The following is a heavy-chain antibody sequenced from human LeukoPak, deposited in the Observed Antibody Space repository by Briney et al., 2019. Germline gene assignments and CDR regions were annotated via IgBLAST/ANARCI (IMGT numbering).Heavy chain of an antibody. V-gene: IGHV4-4*02. J-gene: IGHJ4*02. Sequence: PSGTLSLTCAVSGGSISSNNWWTWVRQSPGKGLEWIGEIYTGSTNYNPSLKSRVTISVDKSKNQLSLTLSSVTAADTAVYYCARGSPGLRSGSLDYWGQGTLVSVSS. CDR2: IYTGST. D-gene: IGHD3-10*01. CDR3: ARGSPGLRSGSLDY. CDR1: GGSISSNNW.